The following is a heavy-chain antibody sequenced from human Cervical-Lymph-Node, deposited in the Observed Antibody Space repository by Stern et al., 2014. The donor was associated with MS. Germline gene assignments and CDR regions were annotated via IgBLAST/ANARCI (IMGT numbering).Heavy chain of an antibody. CDR3: ARSDRLWCSFDY. J-gene: IGHJ4*02. D-gene: IGHD2-8*01. CDR1: GASISTVGYY. V-gene: IGHV4-31*03. Sequence: VQLVESGPGLVKPSQTLSLTCTVSGASISTVGYYWSWIRQHPGKGLEWIAYISYIGSTYYNPSLKSRVSISADTSKNQFSLNLTSVTAADTALYYCARSDRLWCSFDYWGQGTLVAVSS. CDR2: ISYIGST.